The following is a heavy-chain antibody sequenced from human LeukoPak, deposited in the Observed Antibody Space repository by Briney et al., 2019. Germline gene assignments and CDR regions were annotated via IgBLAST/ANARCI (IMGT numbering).Heavy chain of an antibody. CDR3: VLGAYWNDDKNAFHI. CDR2: IGATGDT. J-gene: IGHJ3*02. V-gene: IGHV3-13*01. CDR1: GLTFSSYD. D-gene: IGHD1-1*01. Sequence: GGSLRLSCAASGLTFSSYDMHWIRQAPVKGLEWVPSIGATGDTYYTVSVKGRFTISRENAKKSVYLQMSSLSAGDTAVYFCVLGAYWNDDKNAFHIWGPGTMVTVSS.